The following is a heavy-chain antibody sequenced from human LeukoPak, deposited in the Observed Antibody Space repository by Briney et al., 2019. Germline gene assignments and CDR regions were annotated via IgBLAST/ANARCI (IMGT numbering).Heavy chain of an antibody. J-gene: IGHJ4*02. CDR2: IISDGSST. V-gene: IGHV3-74*01. CDR3: ARDYPIDY. CDR1: GFTFSSYW. Sequence: GGSLRLSCAASGFTFSSYWMHWVRQAPGKGLVWVSRIISDGSSTSYADSVKGRFTISRDNAKNTLYLQMNSLRAEDTAVYYCARDYPIDYWGQGTLVTVSS.